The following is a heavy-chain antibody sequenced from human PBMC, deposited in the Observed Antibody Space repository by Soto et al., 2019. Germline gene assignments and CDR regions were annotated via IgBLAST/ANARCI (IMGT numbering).Heavy chain of an antibody. CDR2: IYYSGST. CDR1: GGSINSGGYY. D-gene: IGHD6-13*01. J-gene: IGHJ4*02. CDR3: AREVGSSWREIDY. V-gene: IGHV4-31*03. Sequence: QVQLQESGPGLVKPSQTLSLTCTVSGGSINSGGYYWSWIRQQPGKGLEWIGYIYYSGSTYYNPSLKSRITISVDTSKNQFALQLSSVTAADTAVYYCAREVGSSWREIDYWGQGTLVTVSS.